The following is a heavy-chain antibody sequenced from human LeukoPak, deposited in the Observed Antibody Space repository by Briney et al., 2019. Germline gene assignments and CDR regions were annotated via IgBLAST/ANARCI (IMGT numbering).Heavy chain of an antibody. J-gene: IGHJ4*02. D-gene: IGHD3-10*01. Sequence: GGSLRLSCAASGFTFSSYGMHWVRQAPGKGLEWVAVISYDGSNKYYADSVKGRFTIFRDNSKNTLYLQMNSLRAEDTAVYYCAKDSRWFGGLDYWGQGTLVTVSS. V-gene: IGHV3-30*18. CDR2: ISYDGSNK. CDR1: GFTFSSYG. CDR3: AKDSRWFGGLDY.